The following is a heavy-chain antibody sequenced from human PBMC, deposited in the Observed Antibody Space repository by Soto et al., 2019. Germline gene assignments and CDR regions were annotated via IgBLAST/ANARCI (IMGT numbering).Heavy chain of an antibody. V-gene: IGHV3-33*01. CDR2: IWYDGSKK. CDR1: GFTFSSSG. Sequence: GGSLRLSCAASGFTFSSSGMHWVRQAPGKGLEWVAVIWYDGSKKYYVDSVKGRFTISRDNSKNTMSLQMNSLRVEDTAVYYCARGGGEVVAANYFQHWGQGTLVPVSS. D-gene: IGHD2-15*01. CDR3: ARGGGEVVAANYFQH. J-gene: IGHJ1*01.